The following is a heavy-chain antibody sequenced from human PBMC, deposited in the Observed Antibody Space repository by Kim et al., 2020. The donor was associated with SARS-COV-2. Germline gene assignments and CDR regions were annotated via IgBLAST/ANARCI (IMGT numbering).Heavy chain of an antibody. D-gene: IGHD4-17*01. J-gene: IGHJ4*02. Sequence: DPVKGRFTISRDNSKNTLYLQMNSLRAEDTAVYYCANPPTPPTTVTTVGYWGQGTLVTVSS. CDR3: ANPPTPPTTVTTVGY. V-gene: IGHV3-23*01.